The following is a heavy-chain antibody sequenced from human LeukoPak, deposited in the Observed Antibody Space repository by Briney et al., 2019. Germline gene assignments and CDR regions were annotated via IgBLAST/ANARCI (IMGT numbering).Heavy chain of an antibody. D-gene: IGHD2-15*01. CDR3: ARDNAWWPQRYYYYMDV. Sequence: PSETLSLTCTVSGDSISSGDYYWSWIRQPAGKGLEWIGRISSSGSTNYNPSLKSRVTISIDTSKNQFSLKLSSVTAADTAVYYCARDNAWWPQRYYYYMDVWGKGTTVTVSS. J-gene: IGHJ6*03. CDR2: ISSSGST. V-gene: IGHV4-61*02. CDR1: GDSISSGDYY.